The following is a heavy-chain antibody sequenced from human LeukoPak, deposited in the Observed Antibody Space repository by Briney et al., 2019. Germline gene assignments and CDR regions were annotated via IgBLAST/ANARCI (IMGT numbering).Heavy chain of an antibody. J-gene: IGHJ1*01. Sequence: SQTLSLTCTVSGGSISSGGYYWSWIRQPPGKGLEWIGEINHSGSTNYNPSLKSRVTISVDTSKNQFSLKLSSVTAADTAVYYCAKKYRYFQHWGQGTLVTVSS. V-gene: IGHV4-31*03. CDR1: GGSISSGGYY. D-gene: IGHD2-2*02. CDR3: AKKYRYFQH. CDR2: INHSGST.